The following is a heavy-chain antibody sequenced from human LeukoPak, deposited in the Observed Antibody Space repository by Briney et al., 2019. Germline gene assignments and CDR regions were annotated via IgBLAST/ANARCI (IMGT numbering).Heavy chain of an antibody. CDR3: ARGFYYFDY. J-gene: IGHJ4*02. V-gene: IGHV4-4*02. D-gene: IGHD3-10*01. CDR2: IYHSGTT. Sequence: PSGTLSLTCAVSGGSISSSNWWSWVRQPPGKGLEWIGEIYHSGTTNYSPSLKSRVTTSVDTSKKQFSLKLSSVTAADTAVYYCARGFYYFDYWGQGTLVTVSS. CDR1: GGSISSSNW.